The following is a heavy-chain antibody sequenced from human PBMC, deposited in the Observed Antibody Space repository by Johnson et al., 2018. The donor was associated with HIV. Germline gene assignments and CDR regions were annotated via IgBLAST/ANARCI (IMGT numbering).Heavy chain of an antibody. CDR3: TTDRGSSSSEEDAFDI. Sequence: VQLVESGGGLVQPGGSLRLSCAASGFSSRSYDMHWVRQRTGKGLEWVSGIGTAGDTYYPASVQGRFTISRDNSKNTLYLQMNSLKTEDTAVYYCTTDRGSSSSEEDAFDIWGQGTMVTVSS. CDR1: GFSSRSYD. CDR2: IGTAGDT. D-gene: IGHD6-13*01. J-gene: IGHJ3*02. V-gene: IGHV3-13*01.